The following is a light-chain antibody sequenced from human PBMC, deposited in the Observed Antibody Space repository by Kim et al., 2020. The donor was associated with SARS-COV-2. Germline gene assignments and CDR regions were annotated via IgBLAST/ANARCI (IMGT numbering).Light chain of an antibody. J-gene: IGKJ1*01. CDR3: LQYGSSPRT. Sequence: IVLTQSPGSLSLSPGERATLSCRASQSLSNNYLAWYQQTPGQAPRLLIYGASSRATGIPDRFSGSGSGADFTLTISRLEPEDFAVYYCLQYGSSPRTFGQGTKVDIK. CDR1: QSLSNNY. V-gene: IGKV3-20*01. CDR2: GAS.